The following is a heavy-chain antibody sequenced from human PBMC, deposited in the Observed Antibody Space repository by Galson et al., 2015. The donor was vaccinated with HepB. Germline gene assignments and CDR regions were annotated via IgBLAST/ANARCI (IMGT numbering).Heavy chain of an antibody. D-gene: IGHD2-2*01. CDR3: ARDRPYCSSTSCYDAYYYGMDV. CDR2: IIPIFGTA. CDR1: GGTFSSYA. J-gene: IGHJ6*02. V-gene: IGHV1-69*13. Sequence: SVKVSCKASGGTFSSYAISWVRQAPGQGLEWMGGIIPIFGTANYAQKFQGRVTITADESTSTAYMELSSLRSEDTAVYYCARDRPYCSSTSCYDAYYYGMDVWGQGTTVTVSS.